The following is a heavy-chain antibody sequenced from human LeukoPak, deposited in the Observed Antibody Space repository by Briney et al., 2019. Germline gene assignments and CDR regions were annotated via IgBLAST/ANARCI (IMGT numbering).Heavy chain of an antibody. Sequence: SETLSLTCTVSSGSISSYYWSWIRQPPGKGLEWIGSIYYSGSTYYNPSLKSRVTISVDTSKNQFSLKLSSVTAADTAVYYCARDTPYYYGSGSSRRALDVWGKGTTVTVSS. CDR3: ARDTPYYYGSGSSRRALDV. D-gene: IGHD3-10*01. CDR2: IYYSGST. J-gene: IGHJ6*04. CDR1: SGSISSYY. V-gene: IGHV4-39*07.